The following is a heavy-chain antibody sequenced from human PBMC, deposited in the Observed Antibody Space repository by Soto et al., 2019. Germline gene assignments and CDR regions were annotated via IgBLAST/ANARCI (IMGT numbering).Heavy chain of an antibody. CDR1: GGTFSSYA. CDR3: AGYDSSGYYPPRYYFQH. J-gene: IGHJ1*01. V-gene: IGHV1-69*06. D-gene: IGHD3-22*01. CDR2: IIPIFGTA. Sequence: SVKVSCKASGGTFSSYAISWVRQAPGQGLEWMGGIIPIFGTANYAQKFQGRVTITADKSTSTAYMELSSLRSEDTAVYYCAGYDSSGYYPPRYYFQHWGQGTLVTVSS.